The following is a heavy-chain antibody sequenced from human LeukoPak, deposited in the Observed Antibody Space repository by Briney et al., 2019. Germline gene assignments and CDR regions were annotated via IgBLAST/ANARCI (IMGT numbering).Heavy chain of an antibody. Sequence: GGSLRLSCAASGFTFSSYSMNWVRQAPGKGLEWVSSISSSSSYIYYADSVKGRFTISRDKAKNSLYLQMNSLRAEDTAVYYCAREGYDSSTTFNYWGQGTLVTASS. CDR2: ISSSSSYI. V-gene: IGHV3-21*01. J-gene: IGHJ4*02. CDR3: AREGYDSSTTFNY. D-gene: IGHD3-22*01. CDR1: GFTFSSYS.